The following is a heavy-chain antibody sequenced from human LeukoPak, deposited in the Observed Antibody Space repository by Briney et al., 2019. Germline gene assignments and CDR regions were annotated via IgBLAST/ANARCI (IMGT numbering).Heavy chain of an antibody. Sequence: PSETLSLTCTVSGGSISSGGYYWSWIRQHPGKGLEWIGYIYYSGSTYYNPSLKSRVTISVDTSKNQFSLKLSSVTAADTAVYYCARALLGSSSSWFDPWGQGTLVTVSS. CDR3: ARALLGSSSSWFDP. D-gene: IGHD6-6*01. J-gene: IGHJ5*02. V-gene: IGHV4-31*03. CDR2: IYYSGST. CDR1: GGSISSGGYY.